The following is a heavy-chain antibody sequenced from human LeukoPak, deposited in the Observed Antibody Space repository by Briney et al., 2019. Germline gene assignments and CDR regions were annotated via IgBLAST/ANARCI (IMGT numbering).Heavy chain of an antibody. CDR2: IIPIFGTA. CDR3: ARETADYGGNSEAIFDY. Sequence: VASVKVSCKASGGTFSSYAISWVRQAPGQGHEWMGGIIPIFGTANYAQKFQGRVTITTDESTSTAYMELSSLRSEDTAVYYCARETADYGGNSEAIFDYWGQGTLVTVSS. D-gene: IGHD4-23*01. J-gene: IGHJ4*02. CDR1: GGTFSSYA. V-gene: IGHV1-69*05.